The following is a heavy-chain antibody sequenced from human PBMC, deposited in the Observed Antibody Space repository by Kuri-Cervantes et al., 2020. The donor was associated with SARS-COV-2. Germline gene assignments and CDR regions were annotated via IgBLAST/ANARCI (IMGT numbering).Heavy chain of an antibody. V-gene: IGHV3-11*04. CDR3: ASLDFWSGYYPDY. J-gene: IGHJ4*02. CDR2: ISSSGSTI. CDR1: GFAFSDYY. D-gene: IGHD3-3*01. Sequence: GGSLRLSCAASGFAFSDYYMSWIRQAPGKGLEWVSYISSSGSTIYYAGSVKGRFTISRDNAKNSLYLQMNSLRAEDTAVYYCASLDFWSGYYPDYWGQGTLVTVSS.